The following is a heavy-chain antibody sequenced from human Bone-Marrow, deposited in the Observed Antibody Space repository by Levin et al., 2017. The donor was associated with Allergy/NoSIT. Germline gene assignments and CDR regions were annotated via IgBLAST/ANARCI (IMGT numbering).Heavy chain of an antibody. V-gene: IGHV1-18*01. J-gene: IGHJ5*02. Sequence: ASVKVSCKASGYTFTSYGISWVRQAPGQGLEWMGWISAYNGNTNYAQKLQGRVTMTTDTSTSTAYMELRSLRSDDTAVYYCARVPGYDYVWGSYRQRYWFDPWGQGTLVTVSS. CDR2: ISAYNGNT. CDR1: GYTFTSYG. CDR3: ARVPGYDYVWGSYRQRYWFDP. D-gene: IGHD3-16*02.